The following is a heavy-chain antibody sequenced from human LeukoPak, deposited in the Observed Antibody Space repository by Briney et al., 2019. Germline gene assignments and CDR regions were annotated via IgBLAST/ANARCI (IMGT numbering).Heavy chain of an antibody. Sequence: GASVKVSCKASGYTFTSYDINWVRQATGQGLEWMGWMNPNSGNTGYAQKFQGRVTMTRNTSISTAYMELSSLRSEDTAVYYCARYAGDWYYYGSGSYYNFDYWGQGTLVTVSS. CDR1: GYTFTSYD. J-gene: IGHJ4*02. V-gene: IGHV1-8*01. CDR3: ARYAGDWYYYGSGSYYNFDY. D-gene: IGHD3-10*01. CDR2: MNPNSGNT.